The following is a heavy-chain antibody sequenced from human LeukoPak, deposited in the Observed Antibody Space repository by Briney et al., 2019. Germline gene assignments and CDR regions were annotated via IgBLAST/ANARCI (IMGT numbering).Heavy chain of an antibody. Sequence: GGSLRLSCAASGFTFSSYAMHWVRQAPGKGLEWVAVISYDGSNKYYADSVKGRFTISRDNSKNTLYLQMNSLRAEGTAVYYCARWALQFGSQIDYYYYYMDVWGKGTTVTVSS. CDR2: ISYDGSNK. D-gene: IGHD1-26*01. CDR1: GFTFSSYA. J-gene: IGHJ6*03. V-gene: IGHV3-30*04. CDR3: ARWALQFGSQIDYYYYYMDV.